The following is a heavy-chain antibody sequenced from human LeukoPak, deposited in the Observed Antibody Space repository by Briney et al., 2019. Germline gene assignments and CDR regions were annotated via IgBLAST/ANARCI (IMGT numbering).Heavy chain of an antibody. CDR2: IKQDGSKK. V-gene: IGHV3-7*04. J-gene: IGHJ4*02. D-gene: IGHD5-24*01. CDR3: TRVGYIDEGIAY. Sequence: GGSLRLSCVASGFPFSSYWMTWGRQAPGKGLEWVANIKQDGSKKSYVDSVKGRFTISRDNAKNSLYLQMNSLRAEDTAIYYCTRVGYIDEGIAYWGQGTLVTVSS. CDR1: GFPFSSYW.